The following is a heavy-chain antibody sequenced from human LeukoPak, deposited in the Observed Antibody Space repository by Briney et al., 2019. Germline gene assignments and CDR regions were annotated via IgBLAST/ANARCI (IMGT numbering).Heavy chain of an antibody. CDR1: GNSISSGDNY. Sequence: SETLSLTCTVSGNSISSGDNYWSWIRQPAGKGLEWIGRIYTSGSTNYNPSLKSRVTISGDTSKNQFSLRLSSVTAADTAVYYCARASYSYDINGWVPFHYWGQGTLVTVSS. J-gene: IGHJ4*02. CDR2: IYTSGST. CDR3: ARASYSYDINGWVPFHY. D-gene: IGHD3-22*01. V-gene: IGHV4-61*02.